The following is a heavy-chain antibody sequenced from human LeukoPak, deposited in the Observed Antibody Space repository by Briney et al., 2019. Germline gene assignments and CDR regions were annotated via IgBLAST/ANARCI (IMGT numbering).Heavy chain of an antibody. V-gene: IGHV3-23*01. CDR1: GFTFSSYA. J-gene: IGHJ4*02. CDR3: AKVWWEESTFDY. CDR2: ISGSGGST. Sequence: GSLRLSCADPGFTFSSYAMSWVRQAPGKGLEWVSAISGSGGSTYYADSVKGRFTISRDNSKNTLYLQMNSLRAEDTAVYYCAKVWWEESTFDYWGQGTLVTVSS. D-gene: IGHD2-21*01.